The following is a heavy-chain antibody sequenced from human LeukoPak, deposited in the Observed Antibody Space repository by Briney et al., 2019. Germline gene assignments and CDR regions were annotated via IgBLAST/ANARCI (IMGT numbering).Heavy chain of an antibody. V-gene: IGHV3-48*03. J-gene: IGHJ4*02. D-gene: IGHD1-1*01. CDR1: GFTFSNYE. Sequence: GGSLRLSCAASGFTFSNYEMNWVRQAPGKGLEWASYISFSGSTMSYADSVKGRFTISRDNAKKSLYLQMNSLRAEDTAVYYCARGVPIDYWGQGTLVTVSS. CDR3: ARGVPIDY. CDR2: ISFSGSTM.